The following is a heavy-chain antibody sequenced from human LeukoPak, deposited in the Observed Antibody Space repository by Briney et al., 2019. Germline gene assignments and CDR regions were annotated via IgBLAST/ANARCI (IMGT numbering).Heavy chain of an antibody. CDR2: ICIRSSYT. J-gene: IGHJ4*02. Sequence: GGSLRLSCAASGFSLSDYYMSWIRQAPGKGLEWVSYICIRSSYTNYPDSVKGRFNISSDNAKNSLYLQMNSLRAEDTAVYYCAREGWGTVTNYWGLGTLVTVSS. D-gene: IGHD4-17*01. V-gene: IGHV3-11*06. CDR1: GFSLSDYY. CDR3: AREGWGTVTNY.